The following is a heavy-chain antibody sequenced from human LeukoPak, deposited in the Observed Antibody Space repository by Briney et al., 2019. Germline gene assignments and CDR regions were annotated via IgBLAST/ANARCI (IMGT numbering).Heavy chain of an antibody. CDR3: ARLSSGRPHEYHQH. V-gene: IGHV4-59*01. CDR2: IHYSGRA. D-gene: IGHD3-22*01. J-gene: IGHJ1*01. Sequence: QVQLQESGPGLVKPSETLSLTCTVSGGSISGFYWSWVRQPPGRGLEWVAYIHYSGRANYNPSLKSRATISLDTSKNQFSLKLTSVSAADTAVYYCARLSSGRPHEYHQHWGQGTLITVSS. CDR1: GGSISGFY.